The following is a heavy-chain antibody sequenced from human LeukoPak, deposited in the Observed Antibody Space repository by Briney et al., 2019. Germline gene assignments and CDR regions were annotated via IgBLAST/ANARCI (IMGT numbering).Heavy chain of an antibody. CDR1: GYTFTSYY. J-gene: IGHJ4*02. V-gene: IGHV1-46*01. Sequence: ASVKVSCKASGYTFTSYYMHWVRQAPGQGLEWMGIINPSGGSTSYAQKFQGRVTMTRDTSTSTVYMELSSLRSEDTAVYYCWGGGWKKPFDYWGQGTLVTVSS. CDR3: WGGGWKKPFDY. D-gene: IGHD2-21*01. CDR2: INPSGGST.